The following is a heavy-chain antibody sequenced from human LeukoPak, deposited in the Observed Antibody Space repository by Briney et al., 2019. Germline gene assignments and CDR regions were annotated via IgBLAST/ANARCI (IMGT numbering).Heavy chain of an antibody. CDR3: KNDDSSSWSDAFDI. V-gene: IGHV3-30*02. D-gene: IGHD6-13*01. CDR1: GFTFSSYG. CDR2: IRYDGSNK. Sequence: PGGSLRLSCAASGFTFSSYGMHWVRQAPGKGLEWVAFIRYDGSNKYYADSVKGRFTISRDNSKNTLYLQMNSLRAEDTAVYWCKNDDSSSWSDAFDIWGQGTMVTVSS. J-gene: IGHJ3*02.